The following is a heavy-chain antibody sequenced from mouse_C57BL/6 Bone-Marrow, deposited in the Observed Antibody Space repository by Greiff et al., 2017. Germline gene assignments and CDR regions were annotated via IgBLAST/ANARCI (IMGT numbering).Heavy chain of an antibody. CDR2: ISDGGSYT. Sequence: EVKLMESGGGLVKPGGSLKLSCAASGFTFSSYAMSWVRQTPEKRLEWVATISDGGSYTYYPDNVKGRFTISRDNAKNNLYLQMSHLKSEDTAMYYCARDSNYRFAYWGQGTLVTVSA. CDR1: GFTFSSYA. V-gene: IGHV5-4*01. D-gene: IGHD2-5*01. CDR3: ARDSNYRFAY. J-gene: IGHJ3*01.